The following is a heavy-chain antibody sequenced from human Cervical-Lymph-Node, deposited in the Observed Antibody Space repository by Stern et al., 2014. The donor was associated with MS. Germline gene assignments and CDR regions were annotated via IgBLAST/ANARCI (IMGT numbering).Heavy chain of an antibody. CDR3: ARAAYSTSSYNY. V-gene: IGHV1-69*01. CDR1: GGTFNTNV. J-gene: IGHJ4*02. D-gene: IGHD6-6*01. Sequence: QLVQSGAEVKKPGSSVKVSCKASGGTFNTNVISWVRQAPGQGLEWMGGIIPIFGTALYAQKFQGRVTITANESTRAVYMDLSSRRSEDTAVYYCARAAYSTSSYNYWGQGTLVIVSS. CDR2: IIPIFGTA.